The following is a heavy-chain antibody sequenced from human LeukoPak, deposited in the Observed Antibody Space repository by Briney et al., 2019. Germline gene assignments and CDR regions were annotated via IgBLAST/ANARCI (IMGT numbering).Heavy chain of an antibody. D-gene: IGHD4-11*01. CDR1: GLIFNHYA. CDR2: IWSDGCIR. Sequence: PGGSLRLFCYASGLIFNHYAFHGLRQAPHRGLDGVACIWSDGCIRYFAVSVKSRFSIFRDDCQKRVFLQMTSLRAEDTAVYYCVRDAQRGFDYSNSLQYWGQGALVTVSS. CDR3: VRDAQRGFDYSNSLQY. J-gene: IGHJ4*02. V-gene: IGHV3-33*08.